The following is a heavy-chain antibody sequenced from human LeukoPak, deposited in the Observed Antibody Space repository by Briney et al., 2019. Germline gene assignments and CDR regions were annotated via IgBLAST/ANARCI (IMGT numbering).Heavy chain of an antibody. Sequence: TGGSLRLSCAASGFSFSDFYMSWIRQAPGMGLEWISYIGTRSNPIYYADSVKGRFTISRDDAKNSLYLQMNSLRDQDTAVYFCAREARGSGRDFDYWGQGILVTVSS. V-gene: IGHV3-11*01. CDR2: IGTRSNPI. D-gene: IGHD1-26*01. CDR1: GFSFSDFY. CDR3: AREARGSGRDFDY. J-gene: IGHJ4*02.